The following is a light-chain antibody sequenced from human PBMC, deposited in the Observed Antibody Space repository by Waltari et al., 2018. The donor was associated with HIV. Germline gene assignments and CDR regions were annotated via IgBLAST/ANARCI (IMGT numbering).Light chain of an antibody. CDR1: QGIANW. V-gene: IGKV1D-12*01. CDR2: GAS. Sequence: IQMTPFPSSVSASVGDRVTMTCRATQGIANWVAWYQQKPGKAPKLLIHGASILQEGVPSRFSGSGSGTFFTLTINSLQPEDFATYFCQQTNSLPITFGQGTRLDSK. J-gene: IGKJ5*01. CDR3: QQTNSLPIT.